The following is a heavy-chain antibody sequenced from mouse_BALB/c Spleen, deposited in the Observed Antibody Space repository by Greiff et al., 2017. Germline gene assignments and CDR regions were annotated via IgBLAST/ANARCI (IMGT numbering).Heavy chain of an antibody. V-gene: IGHV3-8*02. Sequence: DVMLVESGPSLVKPSQTLSLTCSVTGDSITSGYWNWIRKFPGNKLEYMGYISYSGSTYYNPSLKSRISITRDTSKNQYYLQLNSVTTEDTATYYCARLDYYGYDYAMDYWGQGTSVTVSS. D-gene: IGHD1-2*01. CDR2: ISYSGST. CDR3: ARLDYYGYDYAMDY. CDR1: GDSITSGY. J-gene: IGHJ4*01.